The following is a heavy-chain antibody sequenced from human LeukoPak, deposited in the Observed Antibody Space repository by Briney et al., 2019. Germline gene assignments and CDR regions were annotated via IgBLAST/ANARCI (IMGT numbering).Heavy chain of an antibody. CDR1: GGSFSGYY. D-gene: IGHD2/OR15-2a*01. CDR2: INHSGST. CDR3: ARGRVLSVLRWFDP. J-gene: IGHJ5*02. Sequence: PSETLSLTCAVYGGSFSGYYWSWIRQPPGKGLEWIGEINHSGSTNYNPSLKSRVTISVDTSKNQFSLKLSSVTAADTAVYYCARGRVLSVLRWFDPWGQGTLVTVSS. V-gene: IGHV4-34*01.